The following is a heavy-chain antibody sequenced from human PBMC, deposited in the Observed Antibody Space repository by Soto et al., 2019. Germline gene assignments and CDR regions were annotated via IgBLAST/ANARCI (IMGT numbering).Heavy chain of an antibody. CDR3: AHSRIYYDFWSGYSKFDPSFDP. J-gene: IGHJ5*02. Sequence: SGPTLVKPTQTLTLTCTFSGFSLSTSGVGVGWIRQPPGKALEWLALIYWDDDKRYSPSLKSRLTITKDTSKNQVVLTMTIMDPVETATDYCAHSRIYYDFWSGYSKFDPSFDPWGQGTLVTVSS. D-gene: IGHD3-3*01. CDR2: IYWDDDK. V-gene: IGHV2-5*02. CDR1: GFSLSTSGVG.